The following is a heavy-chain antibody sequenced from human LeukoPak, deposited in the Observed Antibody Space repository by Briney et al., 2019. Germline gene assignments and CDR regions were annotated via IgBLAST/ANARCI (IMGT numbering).Heavy chain of an antibody. J-gene: IGHJ4*02. CDR2: ISRSRNYI. CDR1: GFTFSSYS. V-gene: IGHV3-21*01. CDR3: ARGENNYGYYYFDY. D-gene: IGHD5-24*01. Sequence: PGGSLRLSCAASGFTFSSYSMNWVRQAPGKGLEWVSSISRSRNYIYYADSVKGRFTISRDNAKNSLYLQINSLSAEDTSVYYCARGENNYGYYYFDYWGQGTLVTVSS.